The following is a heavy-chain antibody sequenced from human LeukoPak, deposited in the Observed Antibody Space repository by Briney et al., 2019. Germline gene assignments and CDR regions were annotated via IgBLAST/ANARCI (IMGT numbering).Heavy chain of an antibody. D-gene: IGHD3-9*01. CDR3: AREGRYFDWLEHWYSDL. V-gene: IGHV4-59*01. CDR2: IYYSGST. Sequence: SETLSLTCTVSGGSISSYYWSWIRQPPGKGLEWIGYIYYSGSTNYNPSLKSRVTISVDTSKNQFSLKLSSVAAADTAVYYCAREGRYFDWLEHWYSDLWGRGTLVTVSS. J-gene: IGHJ2*01. CDR1: GGSISSYY.